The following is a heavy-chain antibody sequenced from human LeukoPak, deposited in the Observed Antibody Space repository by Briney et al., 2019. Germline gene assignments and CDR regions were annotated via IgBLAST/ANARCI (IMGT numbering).Heavy chain of an antibody. CDR2: LNWNGGTT. J-gene: IGHJ4*02. CDR1: GFPFDEYG. D-gene: IGHD3-10*01. V-gene: IGHV3-20*04. CDR3: ARDLVDYYGSGFDY. Sequence: GGSLRLSCAASGFPFDEYGMSWVRQAPGKGLEWVSGLNWNGGTTGYADSVKGRFTISRDNAKNSLFLHMTSLRADDTAVYFCARDLVDYYGSGFDYWGQGTLVAVSS.